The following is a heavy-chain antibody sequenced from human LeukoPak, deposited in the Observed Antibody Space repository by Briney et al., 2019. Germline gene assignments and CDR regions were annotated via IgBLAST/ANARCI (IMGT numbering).Heavy chain of an antibody. CDR2: ISSSSSYI. CDR3: ARVPRTYYNYYMDV. V-gene: IGHV3-21*04. D-gene: IGHD3/OR15-3a*01. CDR1: GFTFSSYS. J-gene: IGHJ6*03. Sequence: GGSLRLSCAASGFTFSSYSMNWVRQAPGKGLEWVSSISSSSSYIYYADSVKGRFTISRDNAKNSLYLQMNSLRAEDTAVYYCARVPRTYYNYYMDVWGKGTTVTVSS.